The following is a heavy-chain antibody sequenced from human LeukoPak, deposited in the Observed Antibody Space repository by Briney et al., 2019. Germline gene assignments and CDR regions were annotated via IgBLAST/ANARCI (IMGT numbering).Heavy chain of an antibody. V-gene: IGHV4-59*12. CDR3: ATLGEYYDTSGYYYN. CDR1: GGSISSYY. Sequence: PSETLSLTCTVSGGSISSYYWSWIRQPPGKGLEWIGYIYYSGSTNYNPSLKSRVTISADTSKNQFSLKLTSVTAADTAVYYCATLGEYYDTSGYYYNWGQGTLVTVSS. J-gene: IGHJ4*02. D-gene: IGHD3-22*01. CDR2: IYYSGST.